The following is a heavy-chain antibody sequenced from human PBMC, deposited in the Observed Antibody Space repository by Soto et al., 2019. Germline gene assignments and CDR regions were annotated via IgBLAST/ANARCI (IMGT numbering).Heavy chain of an antibody. J-gene: IGHJ5*02. V-gene: IGHV4-39*01. Sequence: SETLSLTCTVSGGSISDISYCWGWVRQPPGKGLQWIGCMFYSGATYYNPSLKNRVTLSVDTSNNEFSLKLVSVTAPDTAVYYCARHKSGSDWLDPWGQGTLVTVSS. CDR1: GGSISDISYC. CDR3: ARHKSGSDWLDP. CDR2: MFYSGAT. D-gene: IGHD2-15*01.